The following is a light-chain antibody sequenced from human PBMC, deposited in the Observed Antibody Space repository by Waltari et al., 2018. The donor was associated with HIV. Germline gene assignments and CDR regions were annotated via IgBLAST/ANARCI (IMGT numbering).Light chain of an antibody. CDR1: SSNFRINS. CDR2: EDD. J-gene: IGLJ1*01. V-gene: IGLV1-44*01. CDR3: ACWDDYLPGHV. Sequence: QSVLTQPLSASGAPAQRVAVSCSGSSSNFRINSVYCYHQFPGTAPKHVQNEDDQRPSGIPTRFSGSKSGTSAALVISVLHSDDEADYYCACWDDYLPGHVFGTGTTVTVL.